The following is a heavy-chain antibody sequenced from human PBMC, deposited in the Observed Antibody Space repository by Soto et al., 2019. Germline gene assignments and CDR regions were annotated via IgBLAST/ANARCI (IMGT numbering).Heavy chain of an antibody. Sequence: QVKLVQSGAEEKKPGASVKVSCKASGYTFTSYAVHWVRQAPGQGLEWMGSINPDSGNTKYAQKFRGRVTITRDTSASIAYRELGSLRSEDTAVYYCARVDGTYWGQGALGTVSS. V-gene: IGHV1-3*05. CDR3: ARVDGTY. CDR2: INPDSGNT. CDR1: GYTFTSYA. D-gene: IGHD1-26*01. J-gene: IGHJ4*02.